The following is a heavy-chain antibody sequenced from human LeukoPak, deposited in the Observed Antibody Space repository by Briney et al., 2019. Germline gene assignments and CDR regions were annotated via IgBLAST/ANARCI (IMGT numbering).Heavy chain of an antibody. CDR2: IWYDGSNK. V-gene: IGHV3-33*06. Sequence: GGSLRLSCAASGFTFSSYGMHWVRQAPGKGLEWVAVIWYDGSNKYYADSVKGRFTISRDNSENTLYLQMNSLRAEDTAVYYCAKGEGRVEMATIADYWGQGTLVTVSS. J-gene: IGHJ4*02. CDR1: GFTFSSYG. D-gene: IGHD5-24*01. CDR3: AKGEGRVEMATIADY.